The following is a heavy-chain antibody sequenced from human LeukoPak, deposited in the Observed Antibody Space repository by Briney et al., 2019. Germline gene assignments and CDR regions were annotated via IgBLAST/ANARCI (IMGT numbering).Heavy chain of an antibody. CDR1: GFTFSTYA. Sequence: GGSLRLSCAASGFTFSTYAVNWVRQAPGKGLEWVSSISDSGGRTYYADSVKGRFTISRDNAKNSLYLQMNSLRAEDTAVYYCARDLGYSSSCILGYWGQGTLVTVSS. J-gene: IGHJ4*02. CDR2: ISDSGGRT. D-gene: IGHD6-13*01. V-gene: IGHV3-23*01. CDR3: ARDLGYSSSCILGY.